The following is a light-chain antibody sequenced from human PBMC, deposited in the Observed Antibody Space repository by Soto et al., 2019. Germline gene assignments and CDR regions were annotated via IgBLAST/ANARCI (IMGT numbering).Light chain of an antibody. J-gene: IGKJ4*01. CDR3: LQYDSSPLT. CDR2: GAS. Sequence: EIVLTQSPGTLSLSPGERATLSCRASQSVSSSYLAWYQQKPGQAPRLLIYGASSRATGIPDRFSGSGSGKDFTLTISRVEPEDFAVYYCLQYDSSPLTFGGGNKVEIK. CDR1: QSVSSSY. V-gene: IGKV3-20*01.